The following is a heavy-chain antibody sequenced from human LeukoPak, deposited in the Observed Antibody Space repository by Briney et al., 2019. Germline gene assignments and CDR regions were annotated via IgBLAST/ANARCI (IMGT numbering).Heavy chain of an antibody. Sequence: ASETLSLTCTVSGGSISSCSYYWGWIRQPPGKGLEWIGYIYYSGSTNYNPSLKSRVTISVDTSKNQFSLKLSSVTAADTAVYYCARFGAAAALVDYWGQGTLVTVSS. J-gene: IGHJ4*02. CDR3: ARFGAAAALVDY. CDR1: GGSISSCSYY. CDR2: IYYSGST. V-gene: IGHV4-61*05. D-gene: IGHD6-13*01.